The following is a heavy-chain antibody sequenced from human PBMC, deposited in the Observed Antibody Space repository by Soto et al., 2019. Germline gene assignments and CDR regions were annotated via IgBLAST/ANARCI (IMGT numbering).Heavy chain of an antibody. CDR2: IYYSGST. D-gene: IGHD4-17*01. Sequence: PSETLSLTCTVSGGSISSYYWSWIRQPPGKGLEWIGYIYYSGSTNYNPSLKSRVTISVDTSKNQFSLKLSSVTAADTAVYYCACQPYDYYYYYGMDVWGQGTTVTVSS. CDR3: ACQPYDYYYYYGMDV. V-gene: IGHV4-59*01. J-gene: IGHJ6*02. CDR1: GGSISSYY.